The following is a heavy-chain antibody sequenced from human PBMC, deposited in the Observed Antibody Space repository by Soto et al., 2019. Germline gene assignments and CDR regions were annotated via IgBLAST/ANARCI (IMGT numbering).Heavy chain of an antibody. D-gene: IGHD2-15*01. CDR2: INPHGGGT. CDR1: GYTFNDYY. J-gene: IGHJ6*02. Sequence: GASVKVSCKTSGYTFNDYYMHWVRQAPGQGLEWMGWINPHGGGTNYAQNFQGRVTMTRDTSITTTYMELNRLSSDDTAIYYCAREVVVGSIYGMDVWGQGTTVTVSS. V-gene: IGHV1-2*02. CDR3: AREVVVGSIYGMDV.